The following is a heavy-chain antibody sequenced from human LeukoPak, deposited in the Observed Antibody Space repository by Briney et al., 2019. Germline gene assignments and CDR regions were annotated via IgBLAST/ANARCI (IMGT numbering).Heavy chain of an antibody. V-gene: IGHV1-69*04. J-gene: IGHJ4*02. CDR2: IIPILGIA. D-gene: IGHD6-19*01. CDR1: GGTFSSYA. Sequence: SVKVSCKASGGTFSSYAISWVRQAPGQGLEWMGRIIPILGIANYAQKFQGRVTITADKTTSTAYMELSSLRSEDTAVYYCARGPAGYSSGWSKFDYWGQGTLVTVSS. CDR3: ARGPAGYSSGWSKFDY.